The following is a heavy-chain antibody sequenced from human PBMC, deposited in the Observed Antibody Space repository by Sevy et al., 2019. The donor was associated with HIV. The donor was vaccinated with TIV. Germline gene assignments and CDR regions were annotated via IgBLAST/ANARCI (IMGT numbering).Heavy chain of an antibody. CDR3: ARDLGRVRGVMSLDC. J-gene: IGHJ4*02. CDR1: GFTFSIYG. Sequence: GGSLRLSCAASGFTFSIYGMNWVRQAPGRGLEWVSYIPSSSGYKKYADSVKGRFTISRDNTKNSLSLQMDSLRAEDTAVYYCARDLGRVRGVMSLDCWGQGTLVTVSS. CDR2: IPSSSGYK. D-gene: IGHD3-10*01. V-gene: IGHV3-21*01.